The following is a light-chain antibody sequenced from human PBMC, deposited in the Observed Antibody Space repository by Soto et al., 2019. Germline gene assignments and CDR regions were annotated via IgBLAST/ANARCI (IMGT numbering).Light chain of an antibody. V-gene: IGLV2-8*01. J-gene: IGLJ3*02. CDR2: EVS. CDR1: SSDVGRYNY. Sequence: QSALTQPPSASGSLGQSVTIPCTGTSSDVGRYNYVSWYQQHPGKVPKLLIYEVSNRPSGVPDRFSGSKSGNTASLTISGLQAEDEADYYCSSYTSSNTVFGGGTKLTVL. CDR3: SSYTSSNTV.